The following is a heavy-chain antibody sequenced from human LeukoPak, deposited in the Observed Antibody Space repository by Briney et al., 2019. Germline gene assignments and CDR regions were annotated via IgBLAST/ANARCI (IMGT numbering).Heavy chain of an antibody. CDR2: IYYSGST. CDR3: ARDPVGIAVAGFDY. D-gene: IGHD6-19*01. CDR1: GGSISTYY. J-gene: IGHJ4*02. V-gene: IGHV4-59*12. Sequence: KSSETLSLTCSVSGGSISTYYWTWIRQPPGKGLEWIGYIYYSGSTNYNPSLKSRVTISLDTSKNQFSLKLSSVTAADTAVYYCARDPVGIAVAGFDYWGQGTLVTVSS.